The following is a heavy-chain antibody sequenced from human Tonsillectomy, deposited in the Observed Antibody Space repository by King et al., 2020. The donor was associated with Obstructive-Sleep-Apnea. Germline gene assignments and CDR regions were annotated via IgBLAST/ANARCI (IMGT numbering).Heavy chain of an antibody. Sequence: VQLVESGAEVKKPGSSVKVSCKASGGTFSIYAISWVRQAPGQGLEWMGGIIPIFGTPNYAQQFQGRVTITADESTRTAYMELSSLRSDDTAVYYCARGAIAARLYSWFDPWGQGTLVTVSS. V-gene: IGHV1-69*01. CDR2: IIPIFGTP. CDR3: ARGAIAARLYSWFDP. D-gene: IGHD6-6*01. CDR1: GGTFSIYA. J-gene: IGHJ5*02.